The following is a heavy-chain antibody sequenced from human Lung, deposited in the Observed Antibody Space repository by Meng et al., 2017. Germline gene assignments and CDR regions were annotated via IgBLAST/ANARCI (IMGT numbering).Heavy chain of an antibody. CDR3: ARGVGSLDF. Sequence: QVPLQASGPGLVQPSATRSLTCDVSGGSISGSFWTWIRQPAGKGLDWIGRVYSSGSANYNPSLKSRVTMSVDRSKNQFSLQLTSVTAADTAVYYCARGVGSLDFWGQGALVTVSS. J-gene: IGHJ4*02. V-gene: IGHV4-4*07. D-gene: IGHD5/OR15-5a*01. CDR2: VYSSGSA. CDR1: GGSISGSF.